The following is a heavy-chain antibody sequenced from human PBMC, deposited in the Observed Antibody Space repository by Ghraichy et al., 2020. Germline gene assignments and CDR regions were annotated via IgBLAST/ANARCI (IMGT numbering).Heavy chain of an antibody. Sequence: ASVKVSCKASGYTFTSYAMHWVRQAPGQRLEWMGWINAGNGNTKYSQKFQGRVTITRDTSASTAYMELSSLRSEDTAVYYCAREEVYSPLRGGVDYWGQGTLVTVSS. J-gene: IGHJ4*02. D-gene: IGHD5-18*01. V-gene: IGHV1-3*01. CDR3: AREEVYSPLRGGVDY. CDR2: INAGNGNT. CDR1: GYTFTSYA.